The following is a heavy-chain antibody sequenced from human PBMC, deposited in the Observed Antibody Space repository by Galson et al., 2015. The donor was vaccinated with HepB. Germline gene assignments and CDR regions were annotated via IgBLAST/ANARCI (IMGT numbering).Heavy chain of an antibody. CDR3: ASTRGYSYDNYYGMDV. CDR2: IYSGGST. D-gene: IGHD5-18*01. Sequence: SLRLSCAASGFTVSSNYMSWVRQAPGKGLEWVSVIYSGGSTYYADSVKGRFTISRDNSKNTLYLQMNSLRAEDTAVYYCASTRGYSYDNYYGMDVWGQGTTVTVSS. CDR1: GFTVSSNY. J-gene: IGHJ6*02. V-gene: IGHV3-66*01.